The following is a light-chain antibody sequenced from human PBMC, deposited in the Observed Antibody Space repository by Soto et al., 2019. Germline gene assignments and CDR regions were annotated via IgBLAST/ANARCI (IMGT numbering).Light chain of an antibody. CDR2: DAS. J-gene: IGKJ5*01. Sequence: DIQMTQSPSSLSASVGDRVTITCQASQDISNYLNWYQQKPGKAPKLLIYDASNLETGVPSRFSGSGSGTDFTLTISSLQAEDFATYYCQQTYSIPITFGQGTRLETK. CDR1: QDISNY. V-gene: IGKV1-33*01. CDR3: QQTYSIPIT.